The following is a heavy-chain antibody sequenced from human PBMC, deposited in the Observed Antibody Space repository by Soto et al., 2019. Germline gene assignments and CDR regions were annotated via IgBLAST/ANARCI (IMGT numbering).Heavy chain of an antibody. CDR2: IIPIFGTA. V-gene: IGHV1-69*13. Sequence: ASVKVSCKASGGTFSSYAISWVRQAPGQGLEWMGGIIPIFGTANYAQKFQGRVTITADESTSTAYMELSSLRSEDTAVYYCASRYYGSGSYYVYYGMDVWGQGTTVTVSS. D-gene: IGHD3-10*01. J-gene: IGHJ6*02. CDR3: ASRYYGSGSYYVYYGMDV. CDR1: GGTFSSYA.